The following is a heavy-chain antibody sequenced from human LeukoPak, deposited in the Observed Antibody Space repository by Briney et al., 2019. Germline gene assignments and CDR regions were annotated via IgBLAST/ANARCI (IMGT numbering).Heavy chain of an antibody. V-gene: IGHV3-48*01. CDR1: GFTFGSYS. Sequence: GGALRHSRAAPGFTFGSYSMNWVGQAPGKGMEWVSYNGSSSITIYYADSVNGRYTISRDNAKNSLYLKTNSQRAEDTAVYCCAAEGMDVWGKGTTVTVS. CDR3: AAEGMDV. CDR2: NGSSSITI. J-gene: IGHJ6*03.